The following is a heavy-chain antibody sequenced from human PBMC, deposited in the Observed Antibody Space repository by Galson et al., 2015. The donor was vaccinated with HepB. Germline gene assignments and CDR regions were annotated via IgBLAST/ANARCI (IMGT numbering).Heavy chain of an antibody. CDR3: ARDLHYYDSSSYYSDVLDV. J-gene: IGHJ3*01. V-gene: IGHV1-18*01. Sequence: SVKVSCKASGYTFTTYGISWVRQAPGQGPEWMGWISGYNGNTYYAQKFQGRVTMTTDTSTSTAYMELRSLRADDTAVYYCARDLHYYDSSSYYSDVLDVWGQGTMVTVSS. CDR1: GYTFTTYG. D-gene: IGHD3-22*01. CDR2: ISGYNGNT.